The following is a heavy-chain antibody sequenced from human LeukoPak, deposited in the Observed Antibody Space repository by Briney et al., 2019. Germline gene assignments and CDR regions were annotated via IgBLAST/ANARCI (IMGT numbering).Heavy chain of an antibody. J-gene: IGHJ4*02. V-gene: IGHV4-59*01. CDR2: IYYSGST. D-gene: IGHD6-13*01. Sequence: YYXXWIRQPPXKGLEWIGYIYYSGSTNYNPSLKSRVTISVDTSKNQFSLKLSSVTAADTAVYYCARDLTGYSSSWYGGLDYWGQGTLVTVSS. CDR1: YY. CDR3: ARDLTGYSSSWYGGLDY.